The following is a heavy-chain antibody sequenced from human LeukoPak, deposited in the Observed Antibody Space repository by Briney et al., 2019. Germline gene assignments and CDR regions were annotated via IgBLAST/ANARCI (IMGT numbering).Heavy chain of an antibody. J-gene: IGHJ6*03. D-gene: IGHD6-19*01. CDR1: GDSVSSNSAA. CDR2: TYYRSKWYN. CDR3: ARAPGYSSGWWNYYYYYMDV. V-gene: IGHV6-1*01. Sequence: SQTLSLTCAISGDSVSSNSAAWNWIRQSPSRGLEWLGRTYYRSKWYNDYAESVKSRITINPDTSKNQFSLQLNSVTPEDTAVYYCARAPGYSSGWWNYYYYYMDVWGKGTTVTISS.